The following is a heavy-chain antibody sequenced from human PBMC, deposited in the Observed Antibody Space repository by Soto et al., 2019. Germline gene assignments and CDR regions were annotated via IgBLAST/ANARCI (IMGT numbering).Heavy chain of an antibody. Sequence: GGSLRLSCAASGFTFSSYAMSWVRQAPGKGLEWVSAISGSGGSTYYADSVKGRFTISRDNSKNTLYLQMNSLRAEDTAVYYCAKAPSSYYDSSGYGAFDYWGQGTLVTVSS. CDR3: AKAPSSYYDSSGYGAFDY. V-gene: IGHV3-23*01. CDR1: GFTFSSYA. J-gene: IGHJ4*02. D-gene: IGHD3-22*01. CDR2: ISGSGGST.